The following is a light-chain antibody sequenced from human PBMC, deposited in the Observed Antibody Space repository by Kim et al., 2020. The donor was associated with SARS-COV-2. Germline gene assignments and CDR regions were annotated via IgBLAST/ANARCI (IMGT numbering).Light chain of an antibody. V-gene: IGLV2-14*03. CDR3: SSYTSSSTLRV. Sequence: SFTISCTGTSSDVGGYNYVSWYQQHPGKAPKLMIYDVSNWPSGISNRFSGSKSGNTASLTISGLQAEDEADYYCSSYTSSSTLRVFGGGTQLTVL. CDR2: DVS. J-gene: IGLJ3*02. CDR1: SSDVGGYNY.